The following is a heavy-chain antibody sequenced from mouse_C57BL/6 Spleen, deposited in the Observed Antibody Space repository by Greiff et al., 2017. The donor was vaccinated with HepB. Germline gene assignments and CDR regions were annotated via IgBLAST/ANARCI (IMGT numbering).Heavy chain of an antibody. J-gene: IGHJ3*01. CDR1: GYTFTDYE. V-gene: IGHV1-15*01. CDR2: IDPETGGT. D-gene: IGHD1-1*01. Sequence: VKLMESGAELVRPGASVTLSCKASGYTFTDYEMHWVKQTPVHGLEWIGAIDPETGGTAYNQKFKGKAILTADKSSSTAYMELRSLTSEDSAVYYCTRRGGSSLFAYWGQGTLVTVSA. CDR3: TRRGGSSLFAY.